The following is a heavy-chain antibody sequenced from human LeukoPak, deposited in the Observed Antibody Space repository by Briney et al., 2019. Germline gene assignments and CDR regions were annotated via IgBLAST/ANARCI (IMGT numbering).Heavy chain of an antibody. CDR2: IYSGGST. J-gene: IGHJ4*02. D-gene: IGHD3-9*01. Sequence: WGSLRLSCAASGFTVSSNYMSWVRQAPGKGLEWISVIYSGGSTYYADSVKGRFTISRDNSKNTLYLQMNSLRAEDTAVFYQAEDGIRDFDWPGYPSDYWGQGTLVTVSS. CDR1: GFTVSSNY. V-gene: IGHV3-66*01. CDR3: AEDGIRDFDWPGYPSDY.